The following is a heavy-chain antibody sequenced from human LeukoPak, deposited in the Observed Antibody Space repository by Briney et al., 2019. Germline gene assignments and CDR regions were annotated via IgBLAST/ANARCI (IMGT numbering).Heavy chain of an antibody. Sequence: KTGGSLRLSCAASGFTFSSSAMSWVRQAPGKGLEWVSAISNNGGYTYYADSVQGRFTISRDNSMSTLCLQMNSLRAEDTAVYYCAKQLGYCSDGSCYFPYWGQGTLVTVSS. CDR1: GFTFSSSA. V-gene: IGHV3-23*01. CDR2: ISNNGGYT. D-gene: IGHD2-15*01. J-gene: IGHJ4*02. CDR3: AKQLGYCSDGSCYFPY.